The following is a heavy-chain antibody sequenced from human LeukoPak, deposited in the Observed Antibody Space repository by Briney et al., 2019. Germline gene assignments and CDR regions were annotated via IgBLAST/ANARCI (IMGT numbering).Heavy chain of an antibody. CDR2: TGPDGKKT. J-gene: IGHJ6*03. V-gene: IGHV3-33*01. CDR3: ARQMVEGQQNYYMDV. D-gene: IGHD2-15*01. CDR1: GFTFNRYG. Sequence: GGSLRLSCAASGFTFNRYGMHWVRQAPGKGLEWVAFTGPDGKKTFYGDSLNGRFTISRDNFEDTVFLQMNTMRAADTAVYYCARQMVEGQQNYYMDVWGNGTTVTVSS.